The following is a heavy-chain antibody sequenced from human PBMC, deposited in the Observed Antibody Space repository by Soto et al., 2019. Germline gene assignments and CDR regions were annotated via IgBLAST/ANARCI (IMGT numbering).Heavy chain of an antibody. V-gene: IGHV4-59*01. CDR2: IYYSGST. D-gene: IGHD6-13*01. Sequence: XATLSLTCTVSGGSINNYYWSWIRQPPGRGLEWIGYIYYSGSTNYNPSLKRRLALSVHTSKNQFSLNLSSVTTADTAVYYCARAGNSSWYGYFDYWGQGAQVTVSS. CDR1: GGSINNYY. J-gene: IGHJ4*02. CDR3: ARAGNSSWYGYFDY.